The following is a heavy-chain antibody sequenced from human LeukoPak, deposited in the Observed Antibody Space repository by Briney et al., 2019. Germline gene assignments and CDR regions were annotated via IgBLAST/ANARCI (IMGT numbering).Heavy chain of an antibody. D-gene: IGHD1-26*01. Sequence: PSETLSLTCTVSGGSITSYYWIWIRQPAGKGLEWIGRIYTSGSAIYNPSLKSRVTMSVDTSKNQFSLNLSTVTAADTAVYYCARGASGSYHYFDYWGQGTLVTVSS. CDR3: ARGASGSYHYFDY. CDR2: IYTSGSA. J-gene: IGHJ4*02. V-gene: IGHV4-4*07. CDR1: GGSITSYY.